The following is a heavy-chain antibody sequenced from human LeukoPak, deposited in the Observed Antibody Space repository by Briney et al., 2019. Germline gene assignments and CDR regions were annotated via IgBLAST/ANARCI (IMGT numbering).Heavy chain of an antibody. V-gene: IGHV3-21*01. Sequence: GGSLRLSCAASGFNFSSYSMNWVRQAPGKGLEWVSSISSSSSYIYYADSVKGRFTISRDNAKNSLYLQMNSLRAEDTAVYYCARARRDYYDSSSPQSLNAFDIWGQGTMVTVSS. CDR1: GFNFSSYS. J-gene: IGHJ3*02. CDR3: ARARRDYYDSSSPQSLNAFDI. D-gene: IGHD3-22*01. CDR2: ISSSSSYI.